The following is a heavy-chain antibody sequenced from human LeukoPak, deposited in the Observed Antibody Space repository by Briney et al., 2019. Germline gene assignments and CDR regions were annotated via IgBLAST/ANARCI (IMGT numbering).Heavy chain of an antibody. CDR1: GGTFSSYA. V-gene: IGHV1-69*01. D-gene: IGHD3-3*01. Sequence: GSSVKVSCKASGGTFSSYAISWVRQAPGQGLEWMGGIVPIFGTANYAQKFQGRVTITADESTSTAYMELNSLRAEDTAVYYCAAGLITIFGVVTAEPFDYWGQGTLVTVSS. CDR2: IVPIFGTA. CDR3: AAGLITIFGVVTAEPFDY. J-gene: IGHJ4*02.